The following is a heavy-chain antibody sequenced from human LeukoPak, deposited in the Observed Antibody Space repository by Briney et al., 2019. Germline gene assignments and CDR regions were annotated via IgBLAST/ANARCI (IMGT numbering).Heavy chain of an antibody. CDR1: GFTFSSYA. D-gene: IGHD3-3*01. CDR2: ISGSGGST. Sequence: GGSLRLSCAASGFTFSSYAMSWVRQAPGKGLEWVSAISGSGGSTYYADSVKGRFTISRDNPKNTLYLQMNSLRAEDTAVYYCAKADYDFWSGYYTGISLDYWGQGTLVTVSS. J-gene: IGHJ4*02. CDR3: AKADYDFWSGYYTGISLDY. V-gene: IGHV3-23*01.